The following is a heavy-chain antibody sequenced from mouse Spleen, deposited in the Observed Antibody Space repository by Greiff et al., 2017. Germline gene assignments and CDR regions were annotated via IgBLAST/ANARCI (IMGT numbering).Heavy chain of an antibody. V-gene: IGHV1-81*01. CDR3: ARSEAKLGLRALDY. CDR2: IYPRSGNT. D-gene: IGHD4-1*01. CDR1: GYTFTSYG. Sequence: VQLQQSGAELARPGASVKLSCKASGYTFTSYGISWVKQRTGQGLEWIGEIYPRSGNTYYNEKFKGKATLTADKSSSTAYMELRSLTSEDSAVYFCARSEAKLGLRALDYWGQGTTLTVSS. J-gene: IGHJ2*01.